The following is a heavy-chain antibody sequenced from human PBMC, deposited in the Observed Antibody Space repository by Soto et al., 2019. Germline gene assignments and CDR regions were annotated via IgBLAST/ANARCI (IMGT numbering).Heavy chain of an antibody. Sequence: EVPLLESGGGLVQPGGSLRLSCAASGFTFSSYAMSWVRQAPGKGLEWVSAISGSGGSTYYADSVKGRFTISRDNSKDTLHLQMSSLRAEDTAGYYGAEDGPGCGGLRGDYWGQGTLVTVSP. D-gene: IGHD3-10*01. CDR3: AEDGPGCGGLRGDY. J-gene: IGHJ4*02. V-gene: IGHV3-23*01. CDR2: ISGSGGST. CDR1: GFTFSSYA.